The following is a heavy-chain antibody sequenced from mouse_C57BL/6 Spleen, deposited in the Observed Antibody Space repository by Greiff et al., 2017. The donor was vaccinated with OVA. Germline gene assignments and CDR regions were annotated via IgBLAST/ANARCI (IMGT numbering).Heavy chain of an antibody. CDR2: IYPGSGNT. V-gene: IGHV1-76*01. J-gene: IGHJ4*01. CDR3: ARNYGNPYAMDY. D-gene: IGHD2-1*01. CDR1: GYTFTDYY. Sequence: VKLMESGAELVRPGASVKLSCKASGYTFTDYYINWVKQRPGQGLEWIARIYPGSGNTYYNEKFKGKATLTAEKSSSTAYMQLSSLTSEDSAVYFCARNYGNPYAMDYWGQGTSVTVSS.